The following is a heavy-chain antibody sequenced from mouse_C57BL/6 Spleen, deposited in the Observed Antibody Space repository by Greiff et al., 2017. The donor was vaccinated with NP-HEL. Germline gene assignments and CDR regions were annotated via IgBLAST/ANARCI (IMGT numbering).Heavy chain of an antibody. CDR3: ARFYYDYDGYAMDY. J-gene: IGHJ4*01. CDR2: ILPGSGST. Sequence: QVQLQQSGAELMKPGASVKLSCKATGYTFTGYWIEWVKQRPGHGLEWIGEILPGSGSTNYNEKFKGKATFTADTSSNTAYMQLNILTTEDSAIYYCARFYYDYDGYAMDYWGQGTSVTVSS. D-gene: IGHD2-4*01. V-gene: IGHV1-9*01. CDR1: GYTFTGYW.